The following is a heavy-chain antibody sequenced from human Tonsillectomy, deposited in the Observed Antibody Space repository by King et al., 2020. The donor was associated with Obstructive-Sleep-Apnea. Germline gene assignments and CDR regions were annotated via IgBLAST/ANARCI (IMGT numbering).Heavy chain of an antibody. CDR3: ARVGYYGDYFDS. Sequence: QLQESGPGLVKPSETLSLTCTVSGGSISGYYWSWIRQPPGKRLEWIGYIYNTGSTNYNPSPKSPVTITVDTSKNQFSLNLSSVTAADTAVYYCARVGYYGDYFDSWGQGTLVTVSS. CDR2: IYNTGST. D-gene: IGHD4-17*01. V-gene: IGHV4-59*01. CDR1: GGSISGYY. J-gene: IGHJ4*02.